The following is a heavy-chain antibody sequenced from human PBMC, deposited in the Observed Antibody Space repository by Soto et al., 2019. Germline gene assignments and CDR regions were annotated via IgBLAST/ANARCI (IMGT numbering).Heavy chain of an antibody. D-gene: IGHD3-10*01. V-gene: IGHV1-69*13. CDR1: GGTFSSYA. CDR2: ITPIFGTA. CDR3: AKEGYYYGSGRARWFDP. Sequence: ASVNVSCMASGGTFSSYAMSAVRQPPGKGLEWMGGITPIFGTASYAHKFQGRVTITADESTSTAYMELSSMRSEDTAVYYCAKEGYYYGSGRARWFDPWGQGTLVTVSS. J-gene: IGHJ5*02.